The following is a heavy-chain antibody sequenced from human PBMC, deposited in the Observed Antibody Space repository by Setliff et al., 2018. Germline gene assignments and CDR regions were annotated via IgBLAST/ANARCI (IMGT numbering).Heavy chain of an antibody. CDR2: IYYSGST. D-gene: IGHD3-3*01. CDR3: ARRETYYNFWSGYYAY. CDR1: GGSISSSSYY. Sequence: PSETLSLTCTVSGGSISSSSYYWGWIRQPPGKGLEWIGSIYYSGSTYYNLSLKSRVTISVDTSKNQFSLKLSSVTAADTAVYYCARRETYYNFWSGYYAYWGQGTLVTVSS. V-gene: IGHV4-39*07. J-gene: IGHJ4*02.